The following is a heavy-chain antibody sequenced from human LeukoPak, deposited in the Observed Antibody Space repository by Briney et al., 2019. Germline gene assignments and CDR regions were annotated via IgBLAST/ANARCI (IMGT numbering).Heavy chain of an antibody. J-gene: IGHJ3*02. CDR1: GGSFSSYY. CDR2: INHSGSN. D-gene: IGHD1-14*01. V-gene: IGHV4-34*01. Sequence: SETLSLTCAVYGGSFSSYYWTWIRQSPGKGLEWIGEINHSGSNNYNPSLKSRVTILVDTSKNQFSLQLSSVTASDTAVYYCAGQDVDAGAGTTSYAFDIWDQGTMVTVSS. CDR3: AGQDVDAGAGTTSYAFDI.